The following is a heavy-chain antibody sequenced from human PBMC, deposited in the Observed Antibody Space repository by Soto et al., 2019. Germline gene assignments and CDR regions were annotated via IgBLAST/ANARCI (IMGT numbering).Heavy chain of an antibody. CDR1: GFSLTTSSVG. Sequence: QIRLKESGPTLVQPTQTLTLICILSGFSLTTSSVGVGWIRQPPGKAPECLGFISWAYDVRYSPSLTSRLSINKDDSKHQVVLTVRNLDPRDTATSYCAHRGANSGWYPFNFDIWGPGALFTVSA. V-gene: IGHV2-5*02. D-gene: IGHD6-19*01. CDR3: AHRGANSGWYPFNFDI. CDR2: ISWAYDV. J-gene: IGHJ5*01.